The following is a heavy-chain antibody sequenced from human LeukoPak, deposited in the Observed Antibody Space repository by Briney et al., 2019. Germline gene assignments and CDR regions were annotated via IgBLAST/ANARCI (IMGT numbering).Heavy chain of an antibody. V-gene: IGHV3-7*01. J-gene: IGHJ4*02. D-gene: IGHD3-22*01. CDR3: ARDRALYDSRGYYYTEDDY. CDR1: GFTFSSYW. Sequence: GGSLRLSCAASGFTFSSYWMSWVRQAPGKGLERVANIKQDGSEKYYVDSVKGRFTISRDNAKSSLYLQMNSLRADDTAVYYCARDRALYDSRGYYYTEDDYWGQGTLVTVSS. CDR2: IKQDGSEK.